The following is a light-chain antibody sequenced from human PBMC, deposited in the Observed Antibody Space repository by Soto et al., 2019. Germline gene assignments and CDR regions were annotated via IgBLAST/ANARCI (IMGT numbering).Light chain of an antibody. Sequence: DIQLTQSPSFLSASVGDRVSITCRASQDIGSYLAWYQQEPGKAPKLLIYAASTLQSGVPSRFSGFGSGTEFTLTISNLQPEDFATYYCQQLKSYLTFGPGTRVD. J-gene: IGKJ3*01. V-gene: IGKV1-9*01. CDR1: QDIGSY. CDR2: AAS. CDR3: QQLKSYLT.